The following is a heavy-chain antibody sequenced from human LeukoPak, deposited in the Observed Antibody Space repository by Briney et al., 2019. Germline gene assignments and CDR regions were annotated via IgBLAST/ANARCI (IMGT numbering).Heavy chain of an antibody. D-gene: IGHD6-13*01. CDR1: GFRFSSYA. Sequence: GGSLRLSCAASGFRFSSYAMSWVRQAPGKGLEWVSAISGSGVSTYYADSVKGRFTISRDNAKNSLYLQMNSLRAEDTAVYYCARDIAAADSPYYYYGMDVWGQGTTVTVSS. V-gene: IGHV3-23*01. J-gene: IGHJ6*02. CDR3: ARDIAAADSPYYYYGMDV. CDR2: ISGSGVST.